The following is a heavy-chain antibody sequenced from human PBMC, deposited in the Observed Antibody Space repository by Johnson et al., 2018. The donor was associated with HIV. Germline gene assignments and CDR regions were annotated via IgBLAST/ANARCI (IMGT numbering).Heavy chain of an antibody. CDR3: ASTIDIVPTGRSYDAFDI. J-gene: IGHJ3*02. CDR1: GFTVTKAW. CDR2: IRGRANTYAT. D-gene: IGHD5-12*01. V-gene: IGHV3-73*01. Sequence: MLLVESGGGVVQPGRSLRVSCAASGFTVTKAWMNWVRQAPGKGLEWVGRIRGRANTYATAYAASLKGSFTISRDDSTNTAYLQMNSLPPEDTAVYYCASTIDIVPTGRSYDAFDIWGQGTLVTVSS.